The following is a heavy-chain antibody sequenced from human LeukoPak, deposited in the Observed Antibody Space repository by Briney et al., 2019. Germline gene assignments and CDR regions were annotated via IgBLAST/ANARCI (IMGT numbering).Heavy chain of an antibody. Sequence: ASVKVSCKASGYTFTSYGISWVRQTPGQGLEWMGWISAYNGNTNYAQKLQGRVTMTTDTSTSTAYMELRSLRSDDTAVYYCARYYYDSSGYYSYYYFDYWGQGTLVTVSS. CDR3: ARYYYDSSGYYSYYYFDY. CDR2: ISAYNGNT. J-gene: IGHJ4*02. CDR1: GYTFTSYG. D-gene: IGHD3-22*01. V-gene: IGHV1-18*01.